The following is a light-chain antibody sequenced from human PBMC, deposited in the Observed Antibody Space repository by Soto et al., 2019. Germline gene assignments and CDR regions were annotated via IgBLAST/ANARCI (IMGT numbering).Light chain of an antibody. J-gene: IGKJ1*01. CDR1: QSISSW. Sequence: DIQMTQSPSTLSASVGGRVTITCRASQSISSWLAWYQQKPGKAPKLLIYKASSLESGVPSRFSGSGSRTEFTLTISSLQPDDFATYYCQQYNSRGAFGQGTKVEIK. V-gene: IGKV1-5*03. CDR2: KAS. CDR3: QQYNSRGA.